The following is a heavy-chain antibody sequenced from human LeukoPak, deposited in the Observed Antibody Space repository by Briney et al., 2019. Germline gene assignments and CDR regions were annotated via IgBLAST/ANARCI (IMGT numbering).Heavy chain of an antibody. V-gene: IGHV3-20*04. CDR1: GFTFDDYG. D-gene: IGHD3-22*01. Sequence: GGSLGLSCATSGFTFDDYGMSWVRQAPGKGLEWVSDINWNGGSTGYADSVKGRFTISRDNAKNSLYLQMNSLRAEDTALYYCARNGRPIVVEWYSDLWGRGTLVTVSS. J-gene: IGHJ2*01. CDR3: ARNGRPIVVEWYSDL. CDR2: INWNGGST.